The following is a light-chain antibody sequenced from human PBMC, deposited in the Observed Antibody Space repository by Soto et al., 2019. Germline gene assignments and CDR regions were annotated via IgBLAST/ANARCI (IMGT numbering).Light chain of an antibody. CDR1: QGIRND. V-gene: IGKV1-6*01. J-gene: IGKJ4*01. Sequence: AIQMTQSPSSLSASVGDRVTITCRASQGIRNDLGWYQQKPGKAPKLLIYAASSLQSGVPSRFSGSGSGTDFTLTISSLQPEDFAAYYCLPDYNYPQLTFGGGTKVEIK. CDR3: LPDYNYPQLT. CDR2: AAS.